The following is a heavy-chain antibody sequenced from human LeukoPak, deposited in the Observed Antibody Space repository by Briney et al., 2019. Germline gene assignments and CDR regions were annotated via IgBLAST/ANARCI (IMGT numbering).Heavy chain of an antibody. CDR3: ARRRRGIAAAYFDY. V-gene: IGHV5-51*01. CDR2: IYPGDSDT. D-gene: IGHD6-13*01. J-gene: IGHJ4*02. CDR1: GFTFSNAW. Sequence: GGSLRLSCAASGFTFSNAWMNWVRQAPGKGLEWMGIIYPGDSDTRYSPSFQGQVTISADKSISTAYLQWSSLKASDTAMYYCARRRRGIAAAYFDYWGQGTLVTVSS.